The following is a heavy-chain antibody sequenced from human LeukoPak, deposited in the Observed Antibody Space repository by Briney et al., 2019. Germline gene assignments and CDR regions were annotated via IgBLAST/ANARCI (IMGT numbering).Heavy chain of an antibody. D-gene: IGHD6-13*01. CDR1: GGSISSYY. V-gene: IGHV4-59*07. CDR2: VYYSGST. J-gene: IGHJ5*02. CDR3: VRAAGSSSWST. Sequence: SDTLSLTCTVSGGSISSYYWSWIRQPPGKGLEWIGYVYYSGSTNYNPSLKSRVYISVDTSKNQFSLKLRSVTAADTAVYYCVRAAGSSSWSTWGQGALVTVSS.